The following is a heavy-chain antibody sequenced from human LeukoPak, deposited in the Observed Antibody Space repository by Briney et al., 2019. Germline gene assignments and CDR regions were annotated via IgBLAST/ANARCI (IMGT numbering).Heavy chain of an antibody. V-gene: IGHV3-23*01. CDR3: AKEDTRRVVFYTFDI. CDR2: INYNGDYT. CDR1: GFTFSSYA. D-gene: IGHD5-18*01. J-gene: IGHJ3*02. Sequence: GGSLRPSXAASGFTFSSYAMSWVRQAPGKGLEWVSTINYNGDYTYYADSVEGRFTISRDNSKSTLYLQMNSLRAEDTAVYYCAKEDTRRVVFYTFDIWGQGSMVTVSS.